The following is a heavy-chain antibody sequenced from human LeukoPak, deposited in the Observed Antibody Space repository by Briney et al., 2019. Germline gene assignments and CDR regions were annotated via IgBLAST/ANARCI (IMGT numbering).Heavy chain of an antibody. CDR3: ARGPYCTNGVCAYYFDY. J-gene: IGHJ4*02. Sequence: GGSLRLSCAASGFTFGDYYMSWIRQAPGKGLEWVSYISSSGSMIYYADSVKGRFTISRDNAKNSLYLQMNSLRAEDTAVYYCARGPYCTNGVCAYYFDYWGQGTLVTVSS. V-gene: IGHV3-11*04. CDR2: ISSSGSMI. CDR1: GFTFGDYY. D-gene: IGHD2-8*01.